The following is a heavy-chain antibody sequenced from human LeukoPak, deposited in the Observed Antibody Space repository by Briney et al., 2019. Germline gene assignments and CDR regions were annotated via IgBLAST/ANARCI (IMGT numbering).Heavy chain of an antibody. CDR3: AKDLAGAQGY. D-gene: IGHD1-26*01. V-gene: IGHV3-33*06. CDR2: IWYDGSNK. CDR1: GFTFSSYG. J-gene: IGHJ4*02. Sequence: GGSLRLSCAASGFTFSSYGMHWVRQAPGKGLEWVAVIWYDGSNKYYADSVKGRFTISRDNSKNTLYLQMNSLRAEDTAVYYCAKDLAGAQGYWGQGTLGTVSS.